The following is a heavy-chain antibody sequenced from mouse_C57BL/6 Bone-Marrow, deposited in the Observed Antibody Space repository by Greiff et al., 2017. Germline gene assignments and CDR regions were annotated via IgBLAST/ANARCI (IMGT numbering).Heavy chain of an antibody. CDR3: SSFDGNYFDF. J-gene: IGHJ2*01. CDR2: IDPEIGDT. V-gene: IGHV14-4*01. D-gene: IGHD2-3*01. Sequence: EVQLQQSGAELVRPGASVKLSCTASGFNIKDDYIHWVKQRPEQGLEWIGWIDPEIGDTEYASQLQGKATITSDTSSNTAYLQLSSLTSEDTAVYYCSSFDGNYFDFWGQGTPLTVAS. CDR1: GFNIKDDY.